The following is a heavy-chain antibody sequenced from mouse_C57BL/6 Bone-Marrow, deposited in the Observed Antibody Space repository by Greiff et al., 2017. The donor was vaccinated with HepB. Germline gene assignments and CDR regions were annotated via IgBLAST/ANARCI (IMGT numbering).Heavy chain of an antibody. CDR1: GYTFTSYW. D-gene: IGHD2-5*01. CDR2: IYPSDSET. CDR3: ARKNYSNYEDAMDY. J-gene: IGHJ4*01. V-gene: IGHV1-61*01. Sequence: QVQLQQPGAELVRPGSSVKLSCKASGYTFTSYWMDWVKQRPGQGLEWIGNIYPSDSETHYNQKFKDKATLTVDKSSSTAYMQLSSLTSEDSAVYYCARKNYSNYEDAMDYWGQGTSVTVSS.